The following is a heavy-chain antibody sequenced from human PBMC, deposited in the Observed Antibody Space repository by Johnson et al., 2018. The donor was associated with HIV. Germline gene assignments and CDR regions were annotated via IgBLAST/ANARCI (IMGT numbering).Heavy chain of an antibody. CDR2: INWNGGST. D-gene: IGHD6-13*01. J-gene: IGHJ3*01. CDR1: GFTFDDYG. V-gene: IGHV3-20*04. Sequence: VQLVESGGGVVRPGGSLRLSCAASGFTFDDYGMSWVRQAPGKGLEWVSGINWNGGSTGYADSVKGRFTISRDNTKNSLSLQMFSLRAEDTALYYCARGGAYSSSWFDAFDVWGQGTMVSVSS. CDR3: ARGGAYSSSWFDAFDV.